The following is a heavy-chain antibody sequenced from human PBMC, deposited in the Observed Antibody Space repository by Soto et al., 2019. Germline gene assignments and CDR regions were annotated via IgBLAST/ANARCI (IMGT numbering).Heavy chain of an antibody. V-gene: IGHV3-53*04. CDR3: ARGEEYSGSGRSAFDI. CDR1: GFTVSSNY. CDR2: IYGGGST. Sequence: DVQLVESGGGLVQPGGSLRLSCAASGFTVSSNYMSWVRQAPGKGLEWVSVIYGGGSTYYADSVKGRFTISRHNSKNTLYLQMNTLRVEDTAVYFCARGEEYSGSGRSAFDIWGQGTMVTVSS. D-gene: IGHD3-10*01. J-gene: IGHJ3*02.